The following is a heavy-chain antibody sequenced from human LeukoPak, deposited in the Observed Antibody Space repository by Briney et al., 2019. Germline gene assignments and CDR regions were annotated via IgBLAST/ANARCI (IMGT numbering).Heavy chain of an antibody. V-gene: IGHV3-23*01. CDR1: GFTFSSFA. CDR3: AKNRGHCVDGVCHNYYYMDV. Sequence: GGSLRLSCAASGFTFSSFAMTWVRQAPGKGLEWASTVSGSAGRTDYADSVKGRFTISRDNLKNTLYLQMNGLRAEDTAVYYCAKNRGHCVDGVCHNYYYMDVWGRGTTVTVSS. J-gene: IGHJ6*03. D-gene: IGHD2-8*02. CDR2: VSGSAGRT.